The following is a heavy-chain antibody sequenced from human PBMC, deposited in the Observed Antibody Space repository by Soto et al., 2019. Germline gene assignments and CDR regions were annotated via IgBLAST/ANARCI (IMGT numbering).Heavy chain of an antibody. J-gene: IGHJ4*02. D-gene: IGHD4-17*01. CDR2: INAGNGNT. Sequence: ASVKVSCKASGYTFRSYNMHWVRQAPGQRLEWMGWINAGNGNTKYSQRFQGRVTFTGDSSANTAYMELSSLRSEDTAVYYCARDRSFASGDYYFDYWGQGTLVTVSS. CDR3: ARDRSFASGDYYFDY. CDR1: GYTFRSYN. V-gene: IGHV1-3*01.